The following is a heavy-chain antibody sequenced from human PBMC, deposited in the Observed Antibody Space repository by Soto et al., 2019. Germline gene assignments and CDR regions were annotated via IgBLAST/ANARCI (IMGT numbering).Heavy chain of an antibody. CDR3: ASHPPEPTTVNWCDT. Sequence: QVQLVQSGAEVKKPGSSVKVSCKASGGTFSSYTISWVRQAPGQGLEWMGRIIPILGIANYAQKFQGRVTITADNYTSTASNELSGLRSEATGFHYCASHPPEPTTVNWCDTWGPGILVTVAS. V-gene: IGHV1-69*02. CDR1: GGTFSSYT. J-gene: IGHJ5*02. CDR2: IIPILGIA. D-gene: IGHD4-4*01.